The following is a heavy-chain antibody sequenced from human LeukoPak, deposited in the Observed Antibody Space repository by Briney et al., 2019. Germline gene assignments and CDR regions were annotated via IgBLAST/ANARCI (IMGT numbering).Heavy chain of an antibody. D-gene: IGHD3-10*01. CDR2: INTNTGGT. CDR1: GYRFTDYW. CDR3: ARGGSFHEFDI. Sequence: ASVKVSCRASGYRFTDYWIQWVRQAPGQGLEWMGWINTNTGGTVYAQKFQGRVTMTRDTSLTTSYMDLSRLTSDDTAVYYCARGGSFHEFDIWGQGTMVIVSS. J-gene: IGHJ3*02. V-gene: IGHV1-2*02.